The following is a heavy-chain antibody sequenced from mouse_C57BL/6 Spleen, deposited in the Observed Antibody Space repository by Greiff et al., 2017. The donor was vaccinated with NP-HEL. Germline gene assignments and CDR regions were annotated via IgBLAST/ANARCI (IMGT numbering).Heavy chain of an antibody. Sequence: DVKLVESGGGLVKPGGSLKLSCAASGFTFSSYAMSWVRQTPEKRLEWVATISDGGSYTYYPDNVKGRFTISRDNAKNNLYLQMSHLKSEDTAMYYCARVPPITTVVARYFDVWGTGTTVTVSS. D-gene: IGHD1-1*01. V-gene: IGHV5-4*03. J-gene: IGHJ1*03. CDR2: ISDGGSYT. CDR3: ARVPPITTVVARYFDV. CDR1: GFTFSSYA.